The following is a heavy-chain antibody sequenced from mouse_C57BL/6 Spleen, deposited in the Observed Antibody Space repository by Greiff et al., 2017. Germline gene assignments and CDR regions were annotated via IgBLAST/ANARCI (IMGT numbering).Heavy chain of an antibody. D-gene: IGHD1-1*01. CDR2: IYPGDGDT. J-gene: IGHJ4*01. Sequence: VQLQESGAELVKPGASVKISCKASGYAFSSYWMNWVKQRPGKGLEWIGQIYPGDGDTNYNGKFKGKATLTADKSSSTAYMQRSSLTSEDSAVYFCAGTRYYGSSPFYWAMDDWGQGTSVTVSS. CDR3: AGTRYYGSSPFYWAMDD. CDR1: GYAFSSYW. V-gene: IGHV1-80*01.